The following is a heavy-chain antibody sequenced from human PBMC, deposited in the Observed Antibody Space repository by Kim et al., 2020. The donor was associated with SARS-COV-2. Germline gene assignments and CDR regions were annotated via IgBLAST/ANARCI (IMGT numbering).Heavy chain of an antibody. CDR3: IRQLPPATSSGWSYPGN. CDR1: GFSISDSA. J-gene: IGHJ4*02. D-gene: IGHD6-19*01. CDR2: VRSEVYADAI. V-gene: IGHV3-73*01. Sequence: GGSLRLSCAASGFSISDSAIHWVRQASGKGLEWVGRVRSEVYADAIAYTASVRGRFTISTDDSKNTAYLQMDGLKSEDTAVYYCIRQLPPATSSGWSYPGNWGRGTLVTVSS.